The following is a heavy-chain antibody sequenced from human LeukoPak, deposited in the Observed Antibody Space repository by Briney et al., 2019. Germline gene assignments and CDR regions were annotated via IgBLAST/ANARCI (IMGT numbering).Heavy chain of an antibody. Sequence: GGSLRLSCAASGFTFSSYGMHWARQAQGKGLEWVAVIWYDGSNKYYADSVKGRFTISRDNSKNTLYLQMNSLRAEDTAVYYCARVTGSGSQRWGQGTLVTVSS. CDR1: GFTFSSYG. CDR3: ARVTGSGSQR. D-gene: IGHD3-10*01. J-gene: IGHJ4*02. V-gene: IGHV3-33*01. CDR2: IWYDGSNK.